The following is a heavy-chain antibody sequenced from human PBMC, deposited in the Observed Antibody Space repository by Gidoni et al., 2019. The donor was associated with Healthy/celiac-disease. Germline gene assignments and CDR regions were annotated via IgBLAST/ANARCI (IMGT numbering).Heavy chain of an antibody. CDR2: ISYDGSNK. V-gene: IGHV3-30-3*01. CDR3: ARGPTVTTAWYYYYGMDV. D-gene: IGHD4-17*01. J-gene: IGHJ6*02. CDR1: GFTFSSSA. Sequence: QVQLVESGGGVVQPGRSLRLSCAASGFTFSSSAMHWVRQAPGKGLDWVAGISYDGSNKYYADSVKGRFTISRDNSKNTLYLQMNSLRAEDTAVYYCARGPTVTTAWYYYYGMDVWGQGTTVTVSS.